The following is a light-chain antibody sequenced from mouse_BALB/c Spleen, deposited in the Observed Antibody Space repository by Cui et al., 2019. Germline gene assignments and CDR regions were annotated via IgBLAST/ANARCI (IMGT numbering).Light chain of an antibody. V-gene: IGKV4-57*01. Sequence: QLVLTQPPAIMSASPGAKVTITCSASSSVSYMHWFQQKPGTSPKLWIYSTSNLASGVPARFSGSGSGTSYSLTISRMEAEDAATYYCQQRSSYPLTFGAGTKLELK. CDR1: SSVSY. CDR2: STS. CDR3: QQRSSYPLT. J-gene: IGKJ5*01.